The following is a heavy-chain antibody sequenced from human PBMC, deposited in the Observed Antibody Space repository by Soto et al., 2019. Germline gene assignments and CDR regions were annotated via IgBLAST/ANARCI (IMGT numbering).Heavy chain of an antibody. CDR2: IYYSGST. V-gene: IGHV4-59*01. D-gene: IGHD6-13*01. CDR3: ARGHSSTWYGGYFDY. Sequence: NPSETLSLTCTVSGGSIRSFFWSWVRQPPGKGLEWIGYIYYSGSTNYNPSLKSRVTMSIDTSKNQFSLKLSSVTAADTAVYYCARGHSSTWYGGYFDYWGQGSLVTVSS. CDR1: GGSIRSFF. J-gene: IGHJ4*02.